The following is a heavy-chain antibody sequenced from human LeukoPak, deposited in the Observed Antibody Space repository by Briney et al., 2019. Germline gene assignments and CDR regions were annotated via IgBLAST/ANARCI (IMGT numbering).Heavy chain of an antibody. CDR1: GYTFTSYY. CDR2: INPSGGST. V-gene: IGHV1-46*01. Sequence: ASVKVSCKASGYTFTSYYMHWVRQAPGQGLEWMGIINPSGGSTSYAQKFQGRVTMTRDMSTSTVYMELSSLRSEDTAVYYCARARRWLQPNVGFPTYFDYWGQGTLVTVSS. D-gene: IGHD5-24*01. CDR3: ARARRWLQPNVGFPTYFDY. J-gene: IGHJ4*02.